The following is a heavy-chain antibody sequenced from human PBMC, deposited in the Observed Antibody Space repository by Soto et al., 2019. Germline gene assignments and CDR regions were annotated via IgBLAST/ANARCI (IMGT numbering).Heavy chain of an antibody. D-gene: IGHD1-20*01. CDR2: ISYDGSNK. J-gene: IGHJ6*02. Sequence: QVQLVESGGGVVQPGRSLRLSCAASGFTFSSYGMHWVRQAPGKGLEWVAVISYDGSNKYYADSVKGRFTISRDNSQNTLYLQMNSLRAEDTAVYYCAKDRGIAYGMDVWGQGTTVTVSS. CDR1: GFTFSSYG. CDR3: AKDRGIAYGMDV. V-gene: IGHV3-30*18.